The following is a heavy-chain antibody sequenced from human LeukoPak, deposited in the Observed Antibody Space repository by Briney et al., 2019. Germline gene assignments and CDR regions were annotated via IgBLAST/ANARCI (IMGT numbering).Heavy chain of an antibody. V-gene: IGHV3-7*04. CDR3: PRGPELLGRYYFDY. CDR2: INQDGSEK. CDR1: GFTFTSFW. Sequence: GGSLRLSCAASGFTFTSFWMTWVRQIPGKGLEWVANINQDGSEKYYVDSVKGRFTISRDSAKHSLYLQMSNLRAEDTAVYYCPRGPELLGRYYFDYWGQGTLVTVSS. D-gene: IGHD1-26*01. J-gene: IGHJ4*02.